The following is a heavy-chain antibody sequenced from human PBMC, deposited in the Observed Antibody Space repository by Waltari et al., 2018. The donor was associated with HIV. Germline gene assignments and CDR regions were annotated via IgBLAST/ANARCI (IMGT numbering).Heavy chain of an antibody. Sequence: QVQLQESGPRLVKPSETLSLTCTVSGGSINGYYWNWIRQSPEKRLHWIGYVYYNETINYNPSLKSRVTISIDTSKTQFSLKLSSVTAADTAFYFCARGQNSGSDKYYFDYWGQGTLVTVSS. V-gene: IGHV4-59*01. J-gene: IGHJ4*02. CDR2: VYYNETI. D-gene: IGHD3-10*01. CDR3: ARGQNSGSDKYYFDY. CDR1: GGSINGYY.